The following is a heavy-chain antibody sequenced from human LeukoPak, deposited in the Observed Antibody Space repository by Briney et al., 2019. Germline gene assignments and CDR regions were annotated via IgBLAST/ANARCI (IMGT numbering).Heavy chain of an antibody. Sequence: GGSLRLSCAASGFTFSSYSMNWVRQAPGKGLEWVSSISSSSSYIYYADSVEGRFTISRDNAKNSLYLQMNSLRAEDTAVYYCARGQQSSMGYYYYYYGMDVWGQGTTVTVSS. V-gene: IGHV3-21*01. CDR1: GFTFSSYS. J-gene: IGHJ6*02. CDR2: ISSSSSYI. CDR3: ARGQQSSMGYYYYYYGMDV. D-gene: IGHD2-2*01.